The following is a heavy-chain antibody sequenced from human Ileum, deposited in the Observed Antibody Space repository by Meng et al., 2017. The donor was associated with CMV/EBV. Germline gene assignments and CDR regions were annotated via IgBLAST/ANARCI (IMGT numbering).Heavy chain of an antibody. Sequence: CPVSGGSIRRGGSYWSWIRQPPGKGLEWIGLIYNSGTTYYTASLRSRLNISIDTSKNQLSLRLSSVTAADTAVYFCAGSWGYYSDYWGLGTLVTVSS. J-gene: IGHJ4*02. CDR2: IYNSGTT. V-gene: IGHV4-30-4*01. D-gene: IGHD3-3*01. CDR3: AGSWGYYSDY. CDR1: GGSIRRGGSY.